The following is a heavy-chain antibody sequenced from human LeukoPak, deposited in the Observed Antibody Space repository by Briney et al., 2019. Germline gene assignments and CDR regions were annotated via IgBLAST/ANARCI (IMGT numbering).Heavy chain of an antibody. CDR1: GFTFTTYW. Sequence: GESLRLSCAASGFTFTTYWMSWVRQAPGKGLEWVSAISGSGGSTYYADSVKGRFTISRDNSKNTLYLQMNSLRAEDTAVYYCAKVDADDSSGYFKDAFEIWGHGTMVTVSS. CDR2: ISGSGGST. V-gene: IGHV3-23*01. D-gene: IGHD3-22*01. J-gene: IGHJ3*02. CDR3: AKVDADDSSGYFKDAFEI.